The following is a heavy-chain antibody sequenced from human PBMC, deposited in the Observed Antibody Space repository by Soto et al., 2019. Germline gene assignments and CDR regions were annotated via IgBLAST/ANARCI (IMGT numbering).Heavy chain of an antibody. Sequence: GGSMRLSCAASGFTFSSYGMHWLSQAPGKGLERMAAIWHDGSNTYYADSVTGRFTISRDNSTSTLYLQMNSLRAEDTAVYYCARDWRDPLIYYFQYGAQGTLLTVS. CDR1: GFTFSSYG. J-gene: IGHJ4*02. CDR3: ARDWRDPLIYYFQY. V-gene: IGHV3-33*01. D-gene: IGHD2-21*02. CDR2: IWHDGSNT.